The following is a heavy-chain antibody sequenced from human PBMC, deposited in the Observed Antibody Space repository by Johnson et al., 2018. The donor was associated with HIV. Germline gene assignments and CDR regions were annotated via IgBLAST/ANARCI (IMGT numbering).Heavy chain of an antibody. V-gene: IGHV3-30*04. Sequence: QVQLVESGGGVVQPGRSLRLSCAASGSTFSSYAMHWVRQAPGKGLEWVAVLAYAGSNKSYADSVKGRFPLSRDNSKTTLYLQMNSLKAEDTAVYYCARDGGNDYGDYVGGGALDIWGQGTMVTVSS. CDR3: ARDGGNDYGDYVGGGALDI. J-gene: IGHJ3*02. CDR2: LAYAGSNK. D-gene: IGHD4-17*01. CDR1: GSTFSSYA.